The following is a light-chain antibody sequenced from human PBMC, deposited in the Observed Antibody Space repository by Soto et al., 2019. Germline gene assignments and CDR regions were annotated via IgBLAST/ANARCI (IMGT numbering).Light chain of an antibody. CDR1: QSVLYSSNNKNY. CDR2: WAS. Sequence: DIMMTQSPDSLAVSLGERATINCKSSQSVLYSSNNKNYLAWYQQKPGQPPKLLIYWASTRESGVPDRFSGSGSGTDFTLTISSLQAEDVAVYYCQQYYSTPPHFGQGTKLEIK. V-gene: IGKV4-1*01. CDR3: QQYYSTPPH. J-gene: IGKJ2*01.